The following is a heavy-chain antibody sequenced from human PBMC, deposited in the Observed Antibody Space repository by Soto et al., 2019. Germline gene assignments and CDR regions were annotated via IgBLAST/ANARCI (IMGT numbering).Heavy chain of an antibody. CDR1: GFTFSSYS. CDR2: ISSSSSTI. V-gene: IGHV3-48*02. Sequence: GESLKISCAASGFTFSSYSMNWVRQAPGKGLEWVSYISSSSSTIYYADSVKGRFTISRDNAKNSLYLQMNSLRDEDTAVYYCASANTPKFVVDFDYWGQGTLVTVSS. D-gene: IGHD2-21*01. CDR3: ASANTPKFVVDFDY. J-gene: IGHJ4*02.